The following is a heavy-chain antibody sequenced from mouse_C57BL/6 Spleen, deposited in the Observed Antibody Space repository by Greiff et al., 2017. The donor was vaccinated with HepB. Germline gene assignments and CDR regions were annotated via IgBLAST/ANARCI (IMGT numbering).Heavy chain of an antibody. CDR3: TRSDDSYYRYWFAY. CDR2: IDPETGGT. Sequence: VQLQQSGAELVRPGASVTLSCKASGYTFTDYEMHWVKQTPVHGLEWIGAIDPETGGTAYNQKFKGKAILTADKSSSTAYMELRSLTSEDSAVYYCTRSDDSYYRYWFAYWGQGTLVTVSA. D-gene: IGHD2-3*01. V-gene: IGHV1-15*01. J-gene: IGHJ3*01. CDR1: GYTFTDYE.